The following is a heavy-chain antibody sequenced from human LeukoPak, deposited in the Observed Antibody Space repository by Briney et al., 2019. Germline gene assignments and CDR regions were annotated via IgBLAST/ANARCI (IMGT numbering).Heavy chain of an antibody. Sequence: SETLSLTCAVYGGSFSGYYWSLIRQPPGKGLEWIGEINHSGSTNYNPSLKSRVTISVDTSKNQFSLKLSSVTAADTAVYYCARGLGDIVVVPAAEPYDYWGQGTLVTVSS. CDR1: GGSFSGYY. CDR3: ARGLGDIVVVPAAEPYDY. V-gene: IGHV4-34*01. J-gene: IGHJ4*02. D-gene: IGHD2-2*01. CDR2: INHSGST.